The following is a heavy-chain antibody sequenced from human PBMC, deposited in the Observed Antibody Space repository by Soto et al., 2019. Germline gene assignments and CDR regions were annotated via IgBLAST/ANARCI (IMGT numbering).Heavy chain of an antibody. Sequence: SETLSLTCDVSGVSISSSSWWSWVRQPPGKGLEWVGEIYHSGSTNYNPSLKSRVTISVDKSKNQFSLRLTSVTAADTAVYYCAGGFGSGHYDYWGQGSLVTVSS. CDR1: GVSISSSSW. J-gene: IGHJ4*02. CDR2: IYHSGST. CDR3: AGGFGSGHYDY. V-gene: IGHV4-4*02. D-gene: IGHD3-10*01.